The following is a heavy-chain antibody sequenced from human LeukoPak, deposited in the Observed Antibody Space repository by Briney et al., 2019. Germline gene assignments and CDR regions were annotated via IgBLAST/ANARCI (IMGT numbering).Heavy chain of an antibody. CDR2: ISYTGTYI. V-gene: IGHV3-21*01. CDR1: AFSLNAYN. D-gene: IGHD4-17*01. Sequence: TGGSLRLSCAASAFSLNAYNMNWVRQAPGKGLEWVSSISYTGTYIYYADSVKGRFTISRDNSKNTLYLQMNSLRAEDTAVYYCAKEVTYGDVGRGDFDYWGQGTLVTVSS. J-gene: IGHJ4*02. CDR3: AKEVTYGDVGRGDFDY.